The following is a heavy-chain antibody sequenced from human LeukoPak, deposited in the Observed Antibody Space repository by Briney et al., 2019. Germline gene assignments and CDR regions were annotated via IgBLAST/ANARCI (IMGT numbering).Heavy chain of an antibody. J-gene: IGHJ4*02. Sequence: GGSLRRSCAASRFTFSSFAMSWVRQAPGKGLEWVSGLSGSGGSTYYADSVKGRFTVSRDNSKNTLYLQMNSLRAEDTAVYYCAKSAYYDIFDYWGPGSQVTVSS. CDR2: LSGSGGST. V-gene: IGHV3-23*01. D-gene: IGHD3-22*01. CDR1: RFTFSSFA. CDR3: AKSAYYDIFDY.